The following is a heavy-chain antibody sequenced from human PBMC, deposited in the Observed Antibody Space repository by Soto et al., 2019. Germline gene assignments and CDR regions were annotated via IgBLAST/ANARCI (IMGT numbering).Heavy chain of an antibody. V-gene: IGHV4-39*01. CDR2: IYYSTST. Sequence: SETLSLTCTVSGGSISSSDYYWGWIRQPPGTGLEWIGSIYYSTSTYYNPSLKSRVTISVDTSKNQFSLKLSSVTAADTAVYYCARHRGLYYYFMDVWGKGTTVTVSS. CDR1: GGSISSSDYY. CDR3: ARHRGLYYYFMDV. J-gene: IGHJ6*03. D-gene: IGHD3-10*01.